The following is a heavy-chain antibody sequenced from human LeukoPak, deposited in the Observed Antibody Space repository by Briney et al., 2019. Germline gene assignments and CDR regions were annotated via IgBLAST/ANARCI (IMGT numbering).Heavy chain of an antibody. J-gene: IGHJ6*02. CDR2: INHSGST. CDR3: ARMTVVVTAITYYYYGMDV. V-gene: IGHV4-34*01. Sequence: NPSETLSLTCAVYGGSFSAYYWSWIRQPPGKGLEWIGEINHSGSTNYNPSLKSRVTISVDTSKKQFSLKLSSVTAADTAVYYCARMTVVVTAITYYYYGMDVWGHGTTVTVSS. D-gene: IGHD2-21*02. CDR1: GGSFSAYY.